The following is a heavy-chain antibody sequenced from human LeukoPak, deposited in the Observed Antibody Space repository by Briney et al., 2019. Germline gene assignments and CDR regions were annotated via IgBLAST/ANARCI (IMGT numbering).Heavy chain of an antibody. D-gene: IGHD3-10*01. CDR2: IYYSGST. CDR3: ASYGSGSYYGGVDY. J-gene: IGHJ4*02. V-gene: IGHV4-59*08. Sequence: SETLSLTCTVSGGSISSYYWSWIRQPPGKGLEWIGYIYYSGSTNYNPSLKSRVTISVDTSKNQFSLKLSSVTAADTAVYYCASYGSGSYYGGVDYWGQGTLVTVSS. CDR1: GGSISSYY.